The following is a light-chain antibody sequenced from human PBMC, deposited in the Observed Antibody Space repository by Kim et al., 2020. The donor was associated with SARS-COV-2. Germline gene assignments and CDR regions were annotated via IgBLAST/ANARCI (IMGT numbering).Light chain of an antibody. Sequence: EILLTQSPATLSLSPGYRATLSCTASQSVSRSFAWYQQKPGQAPRLLIYDASKRATGIPARFSGSGCGTDFTLTISSLEPEDFAVYYCEQRSNWPLTFGGGTKVDIK. CDR1: QSVSRS. CDR2: DAS. V-gene: IGKV3-11*01. CDR3: EQRSNWPLT. J-gene: IGKJ4*01.